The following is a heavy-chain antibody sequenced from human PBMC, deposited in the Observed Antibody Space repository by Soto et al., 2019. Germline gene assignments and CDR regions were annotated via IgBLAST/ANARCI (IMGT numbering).Heavy chain of an antibody. V-gene: IGHV1-69*13. D-gene: IGHD2-15*01. Sequence: SVKVSCKASGGTFSSYAISWVRQAPGQGLEWMGGIIPIFGTANYAQKFQGRVTITADESTSTAYMELSSLRSEDTAVYYCARVVVVAATSLYYYYGMDVWGQGTTVTVSS. J-gene: IGHJ6*02. CDR3: ARVVVVAATSLYYYYGMDV. CDR2: IIPIFGTA. CDR1: GGTFSSYA.